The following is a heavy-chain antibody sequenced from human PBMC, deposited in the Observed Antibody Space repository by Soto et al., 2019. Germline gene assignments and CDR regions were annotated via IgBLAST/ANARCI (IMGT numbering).Heavy chain of an antibody. Sequence: TSETLSLTCTVSGGSISGHYWSWIRQPPGKGLQYIGYISYSGSTNYNPSLKSRVTISVDTSNNQFSLRLSSVTAADTAVYYCARDVGLQHDTGYYDFWSGKNNWFDPWGQGILVTVS. CDR3: ARDVGLQHDTGYYDFWSGKNNWFDP. J-gene: IGHJ5*02. D-gene: IGHD3-3*01. V-gene: IGHV4-59*11. CDR1: GGSISGHY. CDR2: ISYSGST.